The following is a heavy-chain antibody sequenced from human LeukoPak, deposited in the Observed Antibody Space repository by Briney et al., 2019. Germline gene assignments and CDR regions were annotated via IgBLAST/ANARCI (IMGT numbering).Heavy chain of an antibody. Sequence: PGGSLRLSCAASGFTFSDYHMNWIRQAPGKGLEWISYISSSTYIKYYADSVKGRFTISRDNAKNSLYLQMNSLRAEDTAVYYCAREEWELFFFDYWGQGTLVTVSS. CDR2: ISSSTYIK. J-gene: IGHJ4*02. D-gene: IGHD1-26*01. CDR1: GFTFSDYH. V-gene: IGHV3-11*04. CDR3: AREEWELFFFDY.